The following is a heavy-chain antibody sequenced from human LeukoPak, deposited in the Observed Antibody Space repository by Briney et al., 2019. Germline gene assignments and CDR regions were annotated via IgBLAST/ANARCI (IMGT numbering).Heavy chain of an antibody. CDR2: ISGSGGST. J-gene: IGHJ5*02. V-gene: IGHV3-23*01. D-gene: IGHD3-3*01. CDR1: GFTFSSYA. CDR3: GKPGGLRFLEWLFNGFDP. Sequence: PGGSLRLSCAASGFTFSSYAMRWVRQAPGKWLEWVSAISGSGGSTYYADSVKGRFTISRDNSKNTLYLQMNSLRAEDTAVYYCGKPGGLRFLEWLFNGFDPWGQGTLVTVSS.